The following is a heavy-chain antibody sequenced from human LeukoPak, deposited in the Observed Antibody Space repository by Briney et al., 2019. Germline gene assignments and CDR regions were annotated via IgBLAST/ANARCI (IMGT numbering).Heavy chain of an antibody. Sequence: GGSLRLSCAVSGFTFSSYAMSWVRQAPGKGLEWVSAISGSGGSTYYADSVKGRFTISRDNSKNTLYLQMNSLRAEDTAVYYCAKGLDRGQWLSFDYWGQGTLVTVSS. J-gene: IGHJ4*02. CDR2: ISGSGGST. CDR1: GFTFSSYA. D-gene: IGHD6-19*01. V-gene: IGHV3-23*01. CDR3: AKGLDRGQWLSFDY.